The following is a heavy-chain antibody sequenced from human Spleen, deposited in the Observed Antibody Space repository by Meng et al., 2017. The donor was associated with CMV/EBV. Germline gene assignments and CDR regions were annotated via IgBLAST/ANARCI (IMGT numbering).Heavy chain of an antibody. CDR3: TSSSAY. CDR1: GFTLSIYS. Sequence: GESLKISCAVSGFTLSIYSMNWVRQAPGKGLEWVSSISSSRSYIYYADSVKGRFTISRDNAKNSLYLQMNSLRVEDTAVYYCTSSSAYWGQGTLVTVSS. CDR2: ISSSRSYI. D-gene: IGHD6-6*01. J-gene: IGHJ4*02. V-gene: IGHV3-21*01.